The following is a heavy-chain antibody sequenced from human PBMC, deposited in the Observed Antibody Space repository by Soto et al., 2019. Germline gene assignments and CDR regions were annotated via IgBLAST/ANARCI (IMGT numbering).Heavy chain of an antibody. J-gene: IGHJ4*02. V-gene: IGHV3-74*01. CDR2: INSDGSST. CDR1: GFTFSSYW. D-gene: IGHD3-3*01. Sequence: GGSLRLSCAASGFTFSSYWMHWVRQAPGKGLVWVSRINSDGSSTSYADSVKGRFTISRDNAKNTLYLQMNSLRAEDTAVYYCARAHYDFWSGPPSYYFDYWGQGTLVTVSS. CDR3: ARAHYDFWSGPPSYYFDY.